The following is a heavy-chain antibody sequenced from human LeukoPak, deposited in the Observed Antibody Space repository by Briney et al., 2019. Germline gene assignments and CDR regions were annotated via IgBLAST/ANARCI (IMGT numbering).Heavy chain of an antibody. Sequence: SETLSLTCAVYGGSFSGYYWSWIRQPPGKGLEWIGYIYYSGSTNYNPSLKSRVTISVDTSKNQFSLKLSSVTAADTAVYYCARHQPKTDRGGVYQGGRGYFDYWGKGTLVTVSS. CDR1: GGSFSGYY. CDR3: ARHQPKTDRGGVYQGGRGYFDY. D-gene: IGHD3-16*01. J-gene: IGHJ4*02. CDR2: IYYSGST. V-gene: IGHV4-59*01.